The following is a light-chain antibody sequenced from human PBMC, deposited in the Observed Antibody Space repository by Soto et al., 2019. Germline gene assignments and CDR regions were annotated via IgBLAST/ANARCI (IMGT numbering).Light chain of an antibody. J-gene: IGLJ2*01. CDR2: NVN. CDR3: SAYTSSSAYVV. Sequence: QSALSQPASVSGSPGQSITISCDGTTNDIGAYDYVSWYQQHPDKAPKLIIFNVNNRPSGISVRFSGSKSGNTASLTISGLLAEDEADYYCSAYTSSSAYVVFGGGTKVTVL. CDR1: TNDIGAYDY. V-gene: IGLV2-14*03.